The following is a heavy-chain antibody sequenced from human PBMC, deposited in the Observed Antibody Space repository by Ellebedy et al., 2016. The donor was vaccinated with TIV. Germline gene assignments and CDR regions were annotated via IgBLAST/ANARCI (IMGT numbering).Heavy chain of an antibody. CDR3: TTVYRYNYDAV. J-gene: IGHJ4*02. V-gene: IGHV3-15*01. CDR1: GFTFSNAW. D-gene: IGHD5-18*01. CDR2: IKSKTDGGAA. Sequence: GESLKISCAASGFTFSNAWMNWVRQAPGKGLEWVGRIKSKTDGGAADYAAPVKGRFTIPRDDSKITLYLQMNSLKTADTAVYFCTTVYRYNYDAVWGQGTLVTVSS.